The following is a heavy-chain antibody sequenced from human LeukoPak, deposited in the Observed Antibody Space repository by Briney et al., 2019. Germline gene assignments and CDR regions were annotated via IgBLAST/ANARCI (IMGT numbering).Heavy chain of an antibody. D-gene: IGHD2-8*02. CDR2: IYYSGST. V-gene: IGHV4-59*01. CDR3: ARVTGGFDP. J-gene: IGHJ5*02. Sequence: SETLSLTCTVSGGSISSYYWSWIRQPPGKGLEWIGYIYYSGSTNYNPSLKSRVTISVDTSKNQFSLKLSPVTAADTAVYYCARVTGGFDPWGQGTLVTVSS. CDR1: GGSISSYY.